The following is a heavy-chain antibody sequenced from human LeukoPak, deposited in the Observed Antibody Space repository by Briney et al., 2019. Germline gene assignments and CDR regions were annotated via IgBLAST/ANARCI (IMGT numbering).Heavy chain of an antibody. J-gene: IGHJ4*02. V-gene: IGHV3-23*01. CDR3: AKDLLAATIDYYFDY. CDR1: GFTFSSYA. D-gene: IGHD5-12*01. CDR2: ISGSGGRT. Sequence: PGGSLRLSCAASGFTFSSYAMSWVRQAPGKGLEWVSVISGSGGRTYYADSVKGRFTISGDNSKNTLYVQMNSLRAEDTAVYYCAKDLLAATIDYYFDYWGQRTLVTVSS.